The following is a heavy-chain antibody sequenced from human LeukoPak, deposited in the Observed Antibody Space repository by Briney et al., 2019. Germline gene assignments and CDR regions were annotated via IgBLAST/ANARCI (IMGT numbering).Heavy chain of an antibody. CDR3: ARDPRWEQWLVLLDY. CDR2: IYSAGRT. J-gene: IGHJ4*02. Sequence: GGSLRLSCAASGFTVSSNYMSWVRQGPGKGLEWVSVIYSAGRTYYADSVKGRFTISRDNSKNTLYLQMNSLRAEDTAVYYCARDPRWEQWLVLLDYWGQGTLVTVSS. D-gene: IGHD6-19*01. CDR1: GFTVSSNY. V-gene: IGHV3-66*01.